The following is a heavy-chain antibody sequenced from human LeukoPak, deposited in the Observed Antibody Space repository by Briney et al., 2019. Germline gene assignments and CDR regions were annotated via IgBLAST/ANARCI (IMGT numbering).Heavy chain of an antibody. CDR2: INPNSGGT. CDR1: GYTFTGYY. CDR3: ARNPQNYYYYYMDV. J-gene: IGHJ6*03. Sequence: ASVKVSCKASGYTFTGYYMHWVRQAPGQGLEWMGWINPNSGGTNYAQKFQGRVTMTRDTSISTAYMELSRLRSDDTAVYYCARNPQNYYYYYMDVRGKGTTVTVSS. V-gene: IGHV1-2*02.